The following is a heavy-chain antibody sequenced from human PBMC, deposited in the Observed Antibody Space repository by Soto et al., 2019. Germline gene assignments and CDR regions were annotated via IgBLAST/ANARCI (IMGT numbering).Heavy chain of an antibody. CDR2: ICGDGGST. D-gene: IGHD1-26*01. J-gene: IGHJ3*02. Sequence: PGGSLRLSCAASGFRFSRDAMSWVRQAPGKGLEWVSSICGDGGSTYYADSVKGRFTISRDNSKNTLYLQMNSLRAEDTAVYYCARVSVGAHDAFDIWGQGTMVTVSS. V-gene: IGHV3-23*01. CDR1: GFRFSRDA. CDR3: ARVSVGAHDAFDI.